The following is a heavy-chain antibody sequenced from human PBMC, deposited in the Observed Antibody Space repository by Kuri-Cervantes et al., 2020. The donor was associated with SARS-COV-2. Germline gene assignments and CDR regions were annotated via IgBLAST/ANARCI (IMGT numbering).Heavy chain of an antibody. Sequence: ASVKVSCKASGYTFTSYGISWVRQAPGQGLEWMGWISGYNGNTNYAQKLQGRVTMTTDTSTSTADMELRSLRSDDTAVYYCARGQYDFWSGYPIYYYYGMDDWGQGTTVTVSS. CDR1: GYTFTSYG. J-gene: IGHJ6*02. CDR2: ISGYNGNT. V-gene: IGHV1-18*04. D-gene: IGHD3-3*01. CDR3: ARGQYDFWSGYPIYYYYGMDD.